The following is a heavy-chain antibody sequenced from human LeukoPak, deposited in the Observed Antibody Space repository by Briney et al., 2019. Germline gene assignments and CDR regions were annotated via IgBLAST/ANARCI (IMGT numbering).Heavy chain of an antibody. V-gene: IGHV3-23*01. CDR2: ISGSGGST. J-gene: IGHJ4*02. Sequence: GGSLRLSCAASGFTFSSYAMSWVRQAPGKGLEWVSAISGSGGSTYYADSVKGRFTISRDNSKNTLYLQMNCLRAEDTAVYYCAKDWTDYDFWSGYLVPYFDYWGQGTLVTVSS. D-gene: IGHD3-3*01. CDR3: AKDWTDYDFWSGYLVPYFDY. CDR1: GFTFSSYA.